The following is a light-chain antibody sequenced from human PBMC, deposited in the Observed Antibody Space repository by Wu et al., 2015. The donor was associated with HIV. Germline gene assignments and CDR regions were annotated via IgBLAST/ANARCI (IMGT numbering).Light chain of an antibody. CDR1: QSVSSN. V-gene: IGKV3-15*01. Sequence: EIVMTQSPATLSVSPGERATLSCRASQSVSSNLAWYQQKPGQAPRLLIYGASTRATGIPARFSGSGSGTEFTLTISSMQSEDFAVYYCQHYDNWQTFGQGTKVELK. CDR3: QHYDNWQT. J-gene: IGKJ1*01. CDR2: GAS.